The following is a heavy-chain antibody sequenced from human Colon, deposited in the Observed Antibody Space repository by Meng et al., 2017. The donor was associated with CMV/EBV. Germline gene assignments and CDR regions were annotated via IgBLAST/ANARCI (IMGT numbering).Heavy chain of an antibody. CDR1: GFSVSNKY. D-gene: IGHD5-18*01. V-gene: IGHV3-66*01. CDR3: ARDPGHSQSVTYDY. CDR2: IHGGGNT. Sequence: DVQLVESGXXXXXAXGSXRLACAASGFSVSNKYLSWVRQAPGKGLEWVSAIHGGGNTYYADSVKGRFTISRDNSKNTLYLQMNSLRREDTAVYHCARDPGHSQSVTYDYWGQGILVTVSS. J-gene: IGHJ4*02.